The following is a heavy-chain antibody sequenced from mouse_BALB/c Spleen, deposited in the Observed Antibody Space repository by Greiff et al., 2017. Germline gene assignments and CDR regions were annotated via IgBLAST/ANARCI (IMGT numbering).Heavy chain of an antibody. Sequence: VQLQQSGAELAKPGASVKMSCTASGYTFTSYWMHWVKQRPGQGLEWIGYINPRTGYTEYHQKFKDKATLTADKSSSTAYMQLSSLTSEDSAVYYCARRGKAWFAYWGQGTLVTVSA. CDR2: INPRTGYT. CDR3: ARRGKAWFAY. V-gene: IGHV1-7*01. CDR1: GYTFTSYW. D-gene: IGHD2-1*01. J-gene: IGHJ3*01.